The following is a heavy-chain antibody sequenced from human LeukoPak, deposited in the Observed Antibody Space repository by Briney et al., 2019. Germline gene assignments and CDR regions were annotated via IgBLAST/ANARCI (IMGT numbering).Heavy chain of an antibody. Sequence: GGSLRLSCAASGFTFSSYAMNWVRQAPGMGLEWVSGVTYSGSITDYADSVRGRSTISRDNSKNTLYLQMNSLRAEDTAVYYCATGQYGSGWKTWGQGTLVTVSS. CDR2: VTYSGSIT. J-gene: IGHJ5*02. CDR3: ATGQYGSGWKT. CDR1: GFTFSSYA. V-gene: IGHV3-23*01. D-gene: IGHD6-19*01.